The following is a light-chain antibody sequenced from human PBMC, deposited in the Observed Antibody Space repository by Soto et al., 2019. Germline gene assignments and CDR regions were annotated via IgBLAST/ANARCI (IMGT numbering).Light chain of an antibody. CDR1: SSVVGAYNY. CDR3: SSYTSATTYV. CDR2: DVS. J-gene: IGLJ1*01. V-gene: IGLV2-14*01. Sequence: QSVLNQPASVSGSPGQSITISCPGTSSVVGAYNYDSWYQQYPGEAPKVIIYDVSHRPAGVSNRFSGSKSGNTASLTISGLQTQDEADYYCSSYTSATTYVFGTGTKVTVL.